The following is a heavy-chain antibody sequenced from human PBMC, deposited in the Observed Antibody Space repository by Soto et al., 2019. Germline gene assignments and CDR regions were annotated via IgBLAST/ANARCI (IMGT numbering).Heavy chain of an antibody. V-gene: IGHV4-39*01. D-gene: IGHD2-2*01. CDR3: ASDRYCSSTSCYNWFDP. Sequence: QLQLQESGPGLVKPSETLSLTCTVSGGSISSSSYYWGWIRQPPGKGLEWIGSIYYSGSTYYNPSLKSRVTISVDTSKNQFALKLSSVTAADTAVYYCASDRYCSSTSCYNWFDPWGQGTLVTVSS. CDR2: IYYSGST. J-gene: IGHJ5*02. CDR1: GGSISSSSYY.